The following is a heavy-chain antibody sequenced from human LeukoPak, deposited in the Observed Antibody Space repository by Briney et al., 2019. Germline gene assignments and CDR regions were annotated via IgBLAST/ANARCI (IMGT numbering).Heavy chain of an antibody. CDR2: IIPIFGTA. Sequence: ASVKVSCKASGGTFSSYAISWVRQAPGQGLEWMGGIIPIFGTANYAQKFQGRVTITADESTSTAYMKLSSLRSEDTAVYYCARSRGGYYGSGSYLHDAFDIWGQGTMVTVSS. CDR3: ARSRGGYYGSGSYLHDAFDI. V-gene: IGHV1-69*13. CDR1: GGTFSSYA. D-gene: IGHD3-10*01. J-gene: IGHJ3*02.